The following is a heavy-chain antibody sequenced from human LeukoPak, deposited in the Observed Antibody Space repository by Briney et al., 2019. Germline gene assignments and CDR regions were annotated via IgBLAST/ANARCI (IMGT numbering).Heavy chain of an antibody. CDR2: ITASGGTT. J-gene: IGHJ4*02. CDR1: GFTFSSYA. CDR3: AKGASSGNYRSGFDY. V-gene: IGHV3-23*01. D-gene: IGHD1-26*01. Sequence: GGSLRLPCAGSGFTFSSYAMTWVRQAPGKGLEWVSVITASGGTTWYADSVKGRFTISRDKSKNTLHLQMNSLRGEDTAVYYCAKGASSGNYRSGFDYWGQGTLVTVSS.